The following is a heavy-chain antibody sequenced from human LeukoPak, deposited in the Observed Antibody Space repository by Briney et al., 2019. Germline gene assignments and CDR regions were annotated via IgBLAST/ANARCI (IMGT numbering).Heavy chain of an antibody. V-gene: IGHV1-18*01. D-gene: IGHD3-16*01. CDR2: ISAYNGNT. CDR1: GYTFISYG. CDR3: ARDLGVSVGYYYYMDV. Sequence: ASVKVSCKASGYTFISYGISWGRQATGHGLDWIGSISAYNGNTNYAQKLQGRVTMTTDTSTSTAYMELRSLRSDDTAVYYCARDLGVSVGYYYYMDVWGKGTTVTVSS. J-gene: IGHJ6*03.